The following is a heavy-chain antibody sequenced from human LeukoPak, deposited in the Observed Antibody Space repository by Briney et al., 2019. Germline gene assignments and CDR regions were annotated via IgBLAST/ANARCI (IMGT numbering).Heavy chain of an antibody. CDR1: GFTVSSNY. V-gene: IGHV3-66*02. CDR3: ARAEYAHSPVDY. D-gene: IGHD2/OR15-2a*01. J-gene: IGHJ4*02. Sequence: PGGSLRLSCAASGFTVSSNYMSWVRQAPGKGLEWVSVIYSGGSTYYADSVKGRFTISRDNSKNTLYLQMNSLRAEDTAVYYCARAEYAHSPVDYWGQGTLVTVSS. CDR2: IYSGGST.